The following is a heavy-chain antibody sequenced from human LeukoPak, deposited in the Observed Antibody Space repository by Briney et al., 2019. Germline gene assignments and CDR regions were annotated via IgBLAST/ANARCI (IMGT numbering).Heavy chain of an antibody. CDR2: ISTGSTTI. CDR3: ARGFYTPDY. J-gene: IGHJ4*02. CDR1: GFTFRSYG. V-gene: IGHV3-48*01. Sequence: PGGSLRLPCAVSGFTFRSYGMNWVRQAPGKGLEWVSYISTGSTTISYADSVKGRFTISRDNAKSSLYLEMNSLRAEDTAMYYCARGFYTPDYWGQGTLVTVSS.